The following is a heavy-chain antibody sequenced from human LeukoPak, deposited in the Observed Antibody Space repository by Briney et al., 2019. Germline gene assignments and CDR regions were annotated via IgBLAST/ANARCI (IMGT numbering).Heavy chain of an antibody. CDR1: GYTFTSYA. CDR2: INTNTGNP. D-gene: IGHD5-18*01. J-gene: IGHJ4*01. Sequence: ASVKVSCKASGYTFTSYAMNWVRQAPGQGLEWMGWINTNTGNPTYAQGFTGRFVFSLDTSVSTAYLQISSLKAEDTAVYYCARDIWKGRYSYGHTYYFDYWGQEPWSPSPQ. V-gene: IGHV7-4-1*02. CDR3: ARDIWKGRYSYGHTYYFDY.